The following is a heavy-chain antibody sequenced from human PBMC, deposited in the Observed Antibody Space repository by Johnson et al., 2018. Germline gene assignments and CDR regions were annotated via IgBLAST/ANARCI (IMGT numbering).Heavy chain of an antibody. V-gene: IGHV3-48*02. CDR3: VREAHATFDF. CDR2: ISSTNEL. D-gene: IGHD2-8*01. CDR1: GFTFSSYS. Sequence: VQLVESGGDLVQPVGSXRLSCEASGFTFSSYSVNWVRQAPGKGLEWISYISSTNELWYSDSVKGRFSISRDNAKNSLSLPMNNLRDDETAVYYCVREAHATFDFWGQGTIVTVSP. J-gene: IGHJ3*01.